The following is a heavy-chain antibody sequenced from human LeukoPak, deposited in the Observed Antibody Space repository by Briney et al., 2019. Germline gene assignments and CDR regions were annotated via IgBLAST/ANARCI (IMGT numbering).Heavy chain of an antibody. Sequence: GGSLRLSCAASGFAFSGFYMSWVRQAPGKGLEWVSTISGSGGSTYYADTVKGRFTISRDNSKDTLYLQMNSLRAEDTAVYYCAKHSGSYYCFDYLGPAILVTVSS. CDR3: AKHSGSYYCFDY. J-gene: IGHJ4*02. CDR2: ISGSGGST. CDR1: GFAFSGFY. V-gene: IGHV3-23*01. D-gene: IGHD1-26*01.